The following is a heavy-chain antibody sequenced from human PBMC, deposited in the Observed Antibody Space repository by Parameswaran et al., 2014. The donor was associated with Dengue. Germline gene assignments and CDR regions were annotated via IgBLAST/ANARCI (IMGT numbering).Heavy chain of an antibody. CDR2: INHSGST. D-gene: IGHD2-2*02. J-gene: IGHJ6*02. Sequence: RWIRQPPGKGLEWIGEINHSGSTNYNPSLKSRVTISVDTSKNQFSLKLSSVTAADTAVYYCARSSYCSSTSCYTGDYYYHGMDVWGQGTTVTVSS. CDR3: ARSSYCSSTSCYTGDYYYHGMDV. V-gene: IGHV4-34*01.